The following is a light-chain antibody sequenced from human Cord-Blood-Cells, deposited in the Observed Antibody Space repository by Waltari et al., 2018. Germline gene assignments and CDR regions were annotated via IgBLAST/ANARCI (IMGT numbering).Light chain of an antibody. CDR2: AVS. J-gene: IGLJ3*02. CDR1: SSDVGGYNY. CDR3: SSYTSSSTWV. Sequence: QSALTQPASVSGSPGQSITISCTGTSSDVGGYNYVSWYQQHPGTAPKLIIYAVSKRPSGVSNLFSGSKSGNPASLTISGLQAEDEADYYCSSYTSSSTWVFGGGTKLTVL. V-gene: IGLV2-14*01.